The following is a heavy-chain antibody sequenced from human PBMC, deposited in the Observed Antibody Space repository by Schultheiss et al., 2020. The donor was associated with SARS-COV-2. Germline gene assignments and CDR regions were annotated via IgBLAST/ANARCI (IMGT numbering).Heavy chain of an antibody. Sequence: GGSLRLSCAVSGFTLLGYALSWVRQAPGKGLEWVSGISGSGGSTYYADSVKGRFTISRDNSKNSLYLQMNSLRAEDTAVYYCARMVVPAASSPVDYWGQGTLVTVSS. D-gene: IGHD2-2*01. V-gene: IGHV3-23*01. CDR1: GFTLLGYA. CDR3: ARMVVPAASSPVDY. CDR2: ISGSGGST. J-gene: IGHJ4*02.